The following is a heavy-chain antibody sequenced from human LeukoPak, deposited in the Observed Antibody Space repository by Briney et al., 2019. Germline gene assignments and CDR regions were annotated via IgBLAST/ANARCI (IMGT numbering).Heavy chain of an antibody. J-gene: IGHJ6*03. CDR2: IRYDGTNK. D-gene: IGHD4-17*01. CDR3: AKDRDYGDYPSAYYYMDV. Sequence: GSLRLSCAASGFTFSTYGIHWVRQAPGKGLEWVAFIRYDGTNKWYADSVKGRFTISRDNSKNMLYLQMNSLGAEDTAVYHCAKDRDYGDYPSAYYYMDVWGKGTTVTVSS. CDR1: GFTFSTYG. V-gene: IGHV3-30*02.